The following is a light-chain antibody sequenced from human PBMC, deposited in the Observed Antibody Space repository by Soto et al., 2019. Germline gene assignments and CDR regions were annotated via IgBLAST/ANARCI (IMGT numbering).Light chain of an antibody. V-gene: IGKV3-11*01. Sequence: EIVLTQSPATLSLSPGERATLSCRASQSVRSYLAWYQQKPGQAPRLLIYDASNRATGSPARFSGSGSGTDFTLTISSLEPEDFAVYYCQQRSNWPPNTFGQGTRLEIK. CDR2: DAS. CDR1: QSVRSY. J-gene: IGKJ5*01. CDR3: QQRSNWPPNT.